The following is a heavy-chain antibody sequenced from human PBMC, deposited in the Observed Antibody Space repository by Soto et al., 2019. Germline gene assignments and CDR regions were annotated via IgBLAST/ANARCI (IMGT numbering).Heavy chain of an antibody. CDR2: IYHSGST. CDR3: ASGLVTTLHS. V-gene: IGHV4-30-2*01. Sequence: QLQLQESGSGLVKPSQTLSLTCAVSGGSISSGGYSWSWIRQPPGKGLEWIGYIYHSGSTYYNPSLESRVTTSVDSPKTQSSLKLSSVTDADTAVYYGASGLVTTLHSWGQGTLVTVSS. J-gene: IGHJ4*02. CDR1: GGSISSGGYS. D-gene: IGHD4-17*01.